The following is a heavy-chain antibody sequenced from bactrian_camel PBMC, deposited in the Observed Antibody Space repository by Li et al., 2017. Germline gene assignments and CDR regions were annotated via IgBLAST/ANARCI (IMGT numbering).Heavy chain of an antibody. CDR3: AADQVSSYQVWNNVCHKNADYNY. CDR2: MYTGFGGGNI. CDR1: GRSNENYF. J-gene: IGHJ4*01. Sequence: VQPGGSLRLSCAISGRSNENYFLAWFRQPPGKEREGVAAMYTGFGGGNIYYDDSVKGRFTISQDNSKNTVYLQMNSLKPEDTAMYYCAADQVSSYQVWNNVCHKNADYNYWGQGTQVTVS. D-gene: IGHD2*01. V-gene: IGHV3S25*01.